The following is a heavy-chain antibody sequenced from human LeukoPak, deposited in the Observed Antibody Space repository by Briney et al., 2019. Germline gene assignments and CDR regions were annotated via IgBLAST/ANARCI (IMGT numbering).Heavy chain of an antibody. V-gene: IGHV3-23*01. CDR3: AKATLLGHSSSWYDY. CDR2: ISGSGGST. J-gene: IGHJ4*02. Sequence: GGSLRLSCAASGFTFSNYAMSWVRQAPGKGLEWVSTISGSGGSTYYADSVKGRFTISRDNSNNTLHLQMNSLRAEDTAVYYCAKATLLGHSSSWYDYWGQGTLVTVSS. CDR1: GFTFSNYA. D-gene: IGHD6-13*01.